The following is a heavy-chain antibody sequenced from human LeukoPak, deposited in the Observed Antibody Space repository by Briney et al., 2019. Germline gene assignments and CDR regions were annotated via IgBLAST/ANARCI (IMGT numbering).Heavy chain of an antibody. CDR1: GFTFSSYA. V-gene: IGHV3-23*01. D-gene: IGHD3-9*01. J-gene: IGHJ4*02. CDR3: AKDFDWLSHFDY. CDR2: ISGSGGST. Sequence: GGSLRLSCAASGFTFSSYAMSWVRQAPGKGLEWVSAISGSGGSTYYADSVKGRFTISRDNSKNTLYLQMNSLRAEDTAVYCCAKDFDWLSHFDYWGQGTLVTVSS.